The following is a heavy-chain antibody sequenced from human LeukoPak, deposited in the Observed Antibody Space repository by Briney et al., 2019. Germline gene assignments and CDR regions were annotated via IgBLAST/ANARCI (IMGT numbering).Heavy chain of an antibody. Sequence: SETLSLTCTVSGGSISSYYWSWIRQPAGKGLEWIGEIYHSGSTNYNPSLKSRVTISVDKSKNQFSLKLNSVTAADTAVYYCARKGYTYGSFNYWGQGTLVTASS. D-gene: IGHD5-18*01. V-gene: IGHV4-59*12. J-gene: IGHJ4*02. CDR1: GGSISSYY. CDR2: IYHSGST. CDR3: ARKGYTYGSFNY.